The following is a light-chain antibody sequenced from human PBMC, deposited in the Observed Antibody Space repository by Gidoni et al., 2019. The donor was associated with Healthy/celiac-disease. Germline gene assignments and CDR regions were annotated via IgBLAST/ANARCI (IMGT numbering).Light chain of an antibody. V-gene: IGKV1-33*01. CDR1: QDISNY. CDR2: DAS. J-gene: IGKJ2*01. Sequence: DIQMTQSPSSLPASVGDRVTITCQASQDISNYLNWYQQKPGKAPKLLVYDASNLETGVPSRFSGSGSGTDFTFSISSLQPEDIATYYCQLYDNLFPGYTFGQGTKLEIK. CDR3: QLYDNLFPGYT.